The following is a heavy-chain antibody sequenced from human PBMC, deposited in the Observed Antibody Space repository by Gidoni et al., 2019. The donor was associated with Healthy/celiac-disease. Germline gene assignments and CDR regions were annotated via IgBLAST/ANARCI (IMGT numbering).Heavy chain of an antibody. V-gene: IGHV4-30-2*01. CDR1: GGSISSGGYS. D-gene: IGHD3-3*01. J-gene: IGHJ6*02. CDR3: ARGGAIFGVVNGMDV. CDR2: TDHSGST. Sequence: QLQLQESGSGLVKPSQTLSLPCPVSGGSISSGGYSWSWIRQPPGKGLEWIGYTDHSGSTYYNPSLKSRVTISVDRSKNQFSLKLSSVTAADTAVYYCARGGAIFGVVNGMDVWGQGTTVTVSS.